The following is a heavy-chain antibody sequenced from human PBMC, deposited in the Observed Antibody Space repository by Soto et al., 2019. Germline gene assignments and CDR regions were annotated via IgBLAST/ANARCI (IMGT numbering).Heavy chain of an antibody. CDR1: GFTFSSYG. Sequence: GGSLRLSCAASGFTFSSYGMHWVRQAPGKGLEWVAVIWYDGSNKYYADSVKGRFTISRDNSKNTLYLQMNSLRAEDTAVYYCARDLWIQLWTSFDYWGQGTLVTVSS. D-gene: IGHD5-18*01. CDR2: IWYDGSNK. V-gene: IGHV3-33*01. J-gene: IGHJ4*02. CDR3: ARDLWIQLWTSFDY.